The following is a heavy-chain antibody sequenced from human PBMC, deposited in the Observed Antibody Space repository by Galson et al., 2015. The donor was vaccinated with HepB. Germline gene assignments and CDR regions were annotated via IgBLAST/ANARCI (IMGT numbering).Heavy chain of an antibody. CDR1: GFTFSSYD. D-gene: IGHD3-3*01. V-gene: IGHV3-13*01. Sequence: SLRLSCAASGFTFSSYDMHWVRQATGKGLEWVSAIGTAGDTYYPGSVKGRFTISRENAKNSLYLQMNSLRAGDTAVYYCARSQGYYDFWSGRYPLDVWGQGTTVTVSS. CDR3: ARSQGYYDFWSGRYPLDV. J-gene: IGHJ6*02. CDR2: IGTAGDT.